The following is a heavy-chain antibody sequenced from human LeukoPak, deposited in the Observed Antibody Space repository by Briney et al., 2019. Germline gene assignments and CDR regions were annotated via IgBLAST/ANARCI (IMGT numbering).Heavy chain of an antibody. CDR3: ARVPLHDSSGHYYPH. CDR1: GYTFTNYG. V-gene: IGHV1-3*01. J-gene: IGHJ1*01. Sequence: ASAKVSCKTSGYTFTNYGMHWVRQAPGQRLEWMGWINGGNGNAKYSQNFQGRVTIIRDISASTAYMELSSLRSEDTAVYYCARVPLHDSSGHYYPHWGQGTLVTVSS. CDR2: INGGNGNA. D-gene: IGHD3-22*01.